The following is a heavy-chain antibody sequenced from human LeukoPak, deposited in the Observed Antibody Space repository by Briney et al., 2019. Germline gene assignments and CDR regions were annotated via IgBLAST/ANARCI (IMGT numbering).Heavy chain of an antibody. CDR1: GYTFTGRY. V-gene: IGHV1-2*02. CDR2: INPNSGGT. Sequence: ASVKVSCEASGYTFTGRYVHWVRQAPGQGLEWMGWINPNSGGTNYAQKFQGRVTMTRDTSISTAYMELSRLRSDDTAVYYCAREGHCSSTNCYFSFDYWGQGTLVTVSS. J-gene: IGHJ4*02. CDR3: AREGHCSSTNCYFSFDY. D-gene: IGHD2-2*01.